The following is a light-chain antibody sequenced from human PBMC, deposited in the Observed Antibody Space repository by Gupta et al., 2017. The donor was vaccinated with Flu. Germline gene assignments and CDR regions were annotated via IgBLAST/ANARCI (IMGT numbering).Light chain of an antibody. CDR3: SSTDASGNHRV. J-gene: IGLJ1*01. V-gene: IGLV1-44*01. Sequence: SSSAIGNNDADWYQQNPAAAPVLLIYVNKKRASGIPDGCSGASAATTATLSIIGDQVEDEADYYCSSTDASGNHRVFGGGTKVTVL. CDR1: SSAIGNND. CDR2: VNK.